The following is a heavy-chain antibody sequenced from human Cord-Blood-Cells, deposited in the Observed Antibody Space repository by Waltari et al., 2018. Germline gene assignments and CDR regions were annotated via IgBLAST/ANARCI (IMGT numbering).Heavy chain of an antibody. D-gene: IGHD1-20*01. J-gene: IGHJ3*02. CDR1: GFTFSSYS. CDR3: ARVPRLTGGAFDI. V-gene: IGHV3-48*01. Sequence: EVQLVESVGGLVQPGGSLRLSCAASGFTFSSYSMHWVRQAPGKGLEWVSYISSSSSTIYYADSVKGRFTISRDNAKNSLYLQMNSLRAEDTAVYYCARVPRLTGGAFDIWGQGTMVTVSS. CDR2: ISSSSSTI.